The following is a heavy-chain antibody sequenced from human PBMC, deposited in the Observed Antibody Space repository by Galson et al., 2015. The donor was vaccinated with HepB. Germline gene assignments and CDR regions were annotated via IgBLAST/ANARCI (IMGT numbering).Heavy chain of an antibody. D-gene: IGHD3-10*01. CDR3: AGGRVRGWEPYYYYGMVV. CDR2: TYYRSKWYN. CDR1: GDSVSSNSAA. Sequence: CAISGDSVSSNSAAWNWIRQSPSRGLEWLGRTYYRSKWYNDYAVSVKSRITINPDTSKNQFSLQLNSVTPDDTAVYYCAGGRVRGWEPYYYYGMVVWGQGTLVTVSS. J-gene: IGHJ6*02. V-gene: IGHV6-1*01.